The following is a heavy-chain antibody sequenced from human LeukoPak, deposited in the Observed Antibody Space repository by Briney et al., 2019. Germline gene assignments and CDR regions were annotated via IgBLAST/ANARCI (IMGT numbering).Heavy chain of an antibody. CDR2: IIPIFGTA. V-gene: IGHV1-69*05. D-gene: IGHD3-22*01. CDR1: GGTFSSYA. J-gene: IGHJ5*02. Sequence: SLKVSCKASGGTFSSYAISWVRQAPGQGLEWMGGIIPIFGTANYAQKFSGRVTITTDESTSTAYMELSSLRSEDTAVYYCARTYYDSSGYTNWFDPWGQGTLVTVSS. CDR3: ARTYYDSSGYTNWFDP.